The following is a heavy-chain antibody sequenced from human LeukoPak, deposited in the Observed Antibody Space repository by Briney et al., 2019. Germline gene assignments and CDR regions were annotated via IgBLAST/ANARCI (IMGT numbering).Heavy chain of an antibody. Sequence: SVKVSCKASGGTFSSYAISWVRQAPGQGLEWMGGIIPIFGTANYAQKFQGRVTITADKSTSTAYMELSSVRSGDTAVYYCARDSAYYYDSSGLTWGQGTLVTVSS. D-gene: IGHD3-22*01. CDR3: ARDSAYYYDSSGLT. J-gene: IGHJ4*02. CDR2: IIPIFGTA. V-gene: IGHV1-69*06. CDR1: GGTFSSYA.